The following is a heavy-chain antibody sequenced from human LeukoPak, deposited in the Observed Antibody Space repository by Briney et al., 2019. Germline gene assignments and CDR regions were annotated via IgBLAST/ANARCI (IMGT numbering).Heavy chain of an antibody. CDR2: IIPILGIA. J-gene: IGHJ6*02. Sequence: SVKVSCKASGGTFISYTISWVRQAPGQGLEWMGRIIPILGIANYAQKFQGRVTITADKSTSTAYMELSSLKSEDTAVYYCARAYSSSSGGDMDVWGQGTTVTVSS. CDR1: GGTFISYT. CDR3: ARAYSSSSGGDMDV. D-gene: IGHD6-6*01. V-gene: IGHV1-69*02.